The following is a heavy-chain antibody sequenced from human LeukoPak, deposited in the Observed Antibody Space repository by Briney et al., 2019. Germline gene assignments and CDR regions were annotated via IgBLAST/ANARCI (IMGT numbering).Heavy chain of an antibody. D-gene: IGHD6-19*01. CDR1: GFTVSVNY. J-gene: IGHJ4*02. CDR2: IYSGGNT. Sequence: GGSLRLSCAAFGFTVSVNYMSWVRQAPGKGLECVSVIYSGGNTYYADSVKGRFTISRDNSKNTLYLQMNSLRAEDTAVYYCARGVRIAVAGYIDYWGQGTLVTVSS. V-gene: IGHV3-66*02. CDR3: ARGVRIAVAGYIDY.